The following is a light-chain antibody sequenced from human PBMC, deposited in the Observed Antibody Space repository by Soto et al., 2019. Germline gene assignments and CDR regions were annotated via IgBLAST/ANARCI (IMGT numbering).Light chain of an antibody. Sequence: QSVLTQPPSASGSPGQSVTISYTGASSDVGGYNFVSWYQHHPGKAPRLMIYDVTQRPSGVPDRFSGSKSGNTASLTVSGLQVDYEAYYYCSSYAGSSIPVAFGGGTKLTVL. CDR1: SSDVGGYNF. V-gene: IGLV2-8*01. CDR3: SSYAGSSIPVA. CDR2: DVT. J-gene: IGLJ2*01.